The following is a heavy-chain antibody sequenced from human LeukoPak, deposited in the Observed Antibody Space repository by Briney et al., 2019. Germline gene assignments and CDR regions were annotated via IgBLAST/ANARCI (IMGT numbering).Heavy chain of an antibody. CDR1: GFTFSSYA. D-gene: IGHD5-18*01. V-gene: IGHV3-23*01. Sequence: QPGGSLRLSCAASGFTFSSYAMSWVRQAPGKGLEWVSAISYSGGSTYYADSVKGRFTISRDDSKNTLYLQMNSLRAEDTAIYYCAKDRRLPWDYFDSWGQGTLVTVSS. J-gene: IGHJ4*02. CDR2: ISYSGGST. CDR3: AKDRRLPWDYFDS.